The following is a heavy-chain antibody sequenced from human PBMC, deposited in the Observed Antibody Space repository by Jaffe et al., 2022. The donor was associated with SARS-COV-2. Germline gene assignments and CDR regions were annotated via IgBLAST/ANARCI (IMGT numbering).Heavy chain of an antibody. CDR2: ISWNSGSI. J-gene: IGHJ6*02. V-gene: IGHV3-9*01. D-gene: IGHD2-15*01. CDR1: GFTFDDYA. Sequence: EVQLVESGGGLVQPGRSLRLSCAASGFTFDDYAMHWVRQAPGKGLEWVSGISWNSGSIGYADSVKGRFTISRDNAKNSLYLQMNSLRAEDTALYYCAKGSGYCSGGSCYSGSPFGGGMDVWGQGTTVTVSS. CDR3: AKGSGYCSGGSCYSGSPFGGGMDV.